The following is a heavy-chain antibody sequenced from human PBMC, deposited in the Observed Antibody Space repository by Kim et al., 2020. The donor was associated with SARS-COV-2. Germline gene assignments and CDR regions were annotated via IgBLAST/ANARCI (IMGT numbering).Heavy chain of an antibody. V-gene: IGHV1-69*04. CDR3: AKDLVVGATFDAFDI. J-gene: IGHJ3*02. D-gene: IGHD1-26*01. Sequence: AQKCQGRVTITADKSTSTANMELSSLRSEDTAVYYCAKDLVVGATFDAFDIWGQGTMVTVSS.